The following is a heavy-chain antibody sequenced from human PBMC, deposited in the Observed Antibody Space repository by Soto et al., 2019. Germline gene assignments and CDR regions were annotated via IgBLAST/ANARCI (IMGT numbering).Heavy chain of an antibody. Sequence: QVQLVQSGAEVKKPGASVKVSCKASGYTFTSYGISWVRQAPGQGLEWMGWISAYNGNTNDAQKLQGRVTMTTDTSTSTAYMELRSLRSDDTAVYYCARDPDYGANGGINWFDPWGQGTLVTVSS. D-gene: IGHD4-17*01. CDR1: GYTFTSYG. V-gene: IGHV1-18*01. CDR3: ARDPDYGANGGINWFDP. CDR2: ISAYNGNT. J-gene: IGHJ5*02.